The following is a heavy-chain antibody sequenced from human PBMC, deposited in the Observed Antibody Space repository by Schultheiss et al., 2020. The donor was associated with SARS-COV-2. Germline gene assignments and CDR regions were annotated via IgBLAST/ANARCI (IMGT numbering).Heavy chain of an antibody. J-gene: IGHJ3*02. CDR1: GFTFDDYG. CDR3: AREMAIFGVVEAFDI. CDR2: ITWDGGRT. D-gene: IGHD3-3*01. V-gene: IGHV3-20*04. Sequence: GGSLRLSCAASGFTFDDYGMSWVRQAPGKGLEWVSLITWDGGRTYYADSVKGRFTISRDNAKNSLYLQMNSLRAEDTAVYYCAREMAIFGVVEAFDIWGQGTMVTVSS.